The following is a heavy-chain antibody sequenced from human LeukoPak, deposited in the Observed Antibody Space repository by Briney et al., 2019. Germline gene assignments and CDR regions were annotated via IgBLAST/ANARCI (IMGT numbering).Heavy chain of an antibody. Sequence: GGSLRLSCAASGFTFSDYYMSWIRQAPGKGLEWVSYISSSGSTIYYTDSVKGRFTVSRDNAKNSLYLQMNSLSAEDTAVYYCARGEDYSYFYYMDVWGEGTTVTVSS. V-gene: IGHV3-11*04. CDR1: GFTFSDYY. J-gene: IGHJ6*03. CDR3: ARGEDYSYFYYMDV. CDR2: ISSSGSTI.